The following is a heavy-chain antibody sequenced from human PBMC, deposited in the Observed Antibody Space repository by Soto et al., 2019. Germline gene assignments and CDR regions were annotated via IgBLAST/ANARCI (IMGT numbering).Heavy chain of an antibody. CDR1: GYSFSHYW. CDR2: IYPGDSDT. CDR3: ARSPNMVRTYGMDV. J-gene: IGHJ6*02. Sequence: GESLKISCKASGYSFSHYWIAWVRHTPGKGLEWMGVIYPGDSDTRYSPSFQGQVTISADKSISTAYLQWSSLKASDTAMYYCARSPNMVRTYGMDVWGQGTTVTVSS. D-gene: IGHD3-10*01. V-gene: IGHV5-51*01.